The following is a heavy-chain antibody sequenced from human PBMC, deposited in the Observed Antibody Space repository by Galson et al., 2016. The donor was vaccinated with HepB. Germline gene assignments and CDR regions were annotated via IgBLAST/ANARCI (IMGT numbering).Heavy chain of an antibody. D-gene: IGHD5-18*01. J-gene: IGHJ4*02. V-gene: IGHV4-39*07. CDR1: GGSFTTLGHY. CDR2: VSSSGTT. CDR3: AREEGYHCY. Sequence: SETLSLTCTVSGGSFTTLGHYWGWIRQSPGKGLEWIATVSSSGTTYYNPSLKSRATISIDMSKNQFSLRLNSMTAADAAVYFCAREEGYHCYWGQGILVTVSS.